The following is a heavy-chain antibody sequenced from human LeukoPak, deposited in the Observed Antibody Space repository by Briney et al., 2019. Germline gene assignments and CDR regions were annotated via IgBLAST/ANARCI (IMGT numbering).Heavy chain of an antibody. J-gene: IGHJ4*02. CDR1: GFTFSSYA. V-gene: IGHV3-64*01. Sequence: GGSLRLSCAASGFTFSSYAMHWVRQAPGKGLEYVSAISSNGGSTYYANSVKGRFTISRNNSKNTLYLQMGSLRAEDMAVYYCARDTELAFDYWGQGTLVTVSS. CDR2: ISSNGGST. CDR3: ARDTELAFDY. D-gene: IGHD3-10*01.